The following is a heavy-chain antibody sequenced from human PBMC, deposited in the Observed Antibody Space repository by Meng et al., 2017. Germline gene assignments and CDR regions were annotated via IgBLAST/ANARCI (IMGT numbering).Heavy chain of an antibody. V-gene: IGHV1-69-2*01. D-gene: IGHD2-15*01. J-gene: IGHJ1*01. CDR2: VDPEDGET. CDR1: GYPFTDYY. CDR3: ATDRDRDRHFQH. Sequence: EVQLVQSGAKGKKTGAKVKISCTVSGYPFTDYYMHWVQQAPGKGLEWMGLVDPEDGETIYAEKFQGRVTITAYTSTDTAYMELSSLRSEDTAVYYCATDRDRDRHFQHWGQGTLVTVSS.